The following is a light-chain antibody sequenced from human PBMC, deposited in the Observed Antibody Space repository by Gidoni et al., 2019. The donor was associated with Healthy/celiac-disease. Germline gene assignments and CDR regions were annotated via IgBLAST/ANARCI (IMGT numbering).Light chain of an antibody. CDR2: GAS. J-gene: IGKJ3*01. CDR1: QSVSSSY. CDR3: QQYGSSPFT. V-gene: IGKV3-20*01. Sequence: IVLTQSPGTLSLSPGERATLSCRASQSVSSSYLAWYQQKPGQAPRLLIYGASSRAPGIPDRFSGSGSGTDFTLTISRLEPEDFAVYYCQQYGSSPFTFGPGTKVDIK.